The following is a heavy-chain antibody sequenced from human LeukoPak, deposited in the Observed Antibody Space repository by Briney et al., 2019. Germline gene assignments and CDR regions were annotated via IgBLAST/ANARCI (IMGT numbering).Heavy chain of an antibody. D-gene: IGHD3-22*01. CDR1: GGSIGHSSYY. CDR3: ARLYYYDSSGYYYVFDY. J-gene: IGHJ4*02. Sequence: PSETLSLTCTVSGGSIGHSSYYWGWIRQPPGKGLEWIGSIYHSGSTYYNPSLKSRVTISVDTSKNQFSLKLSSVTAADTAVYYCARLYYYDSSGYYYVFDYWGQGTLVTVSS. CDR2: IYHSGST. V-gene: IGHV4-39*07.